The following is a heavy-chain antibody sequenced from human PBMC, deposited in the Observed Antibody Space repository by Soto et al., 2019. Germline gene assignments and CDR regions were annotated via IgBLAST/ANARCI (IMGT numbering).Heavy chain of an antibody. D-gene: IGHD3-16*01. CDR3: VSDRRYGHASVPYS. V-gene: IGHV3-30*05. Sequence: QAQLVESGGGVVQPGRSLRLSCAASGFAFSSYGMHWVRQAPGTGLEWVAVISYDGSLQHYADSVKGRFTISRDNAKNMVLLQMSSLRAEGTAVYYCVSDRRYGHASVPYSWGQGTLVSVSS. J-gene: IGHJ4*02. CDR2: ISYDGSLQ. CDR1: GFAFSSYG.